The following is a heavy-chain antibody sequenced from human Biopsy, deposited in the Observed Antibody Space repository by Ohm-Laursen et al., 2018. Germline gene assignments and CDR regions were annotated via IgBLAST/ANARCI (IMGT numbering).Heavy chain of an antibody. J-gene: IGHJ4*02. V-gene: IGHV1-69*01. CDR2: INSMFGTT. D-gene: IGHD1-1*01. CDR1: GGTFSSFG. CDR3: AKRGVERGRPLAY. Sequence: AASVKVSCNASGGTFSSFGISWVRQAPGHGLEWMGEINSMFGTTNYAQTFQGRVTITADESTSTAYMEVSSLRSEDTAVYYCAKRGVERGRPLAYWGQGTLVTVSS.